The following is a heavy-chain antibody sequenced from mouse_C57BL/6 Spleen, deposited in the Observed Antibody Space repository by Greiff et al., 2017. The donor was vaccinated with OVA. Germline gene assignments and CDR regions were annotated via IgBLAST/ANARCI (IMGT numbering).Heavy chain of an antibody. CDR3: ARFEGLRRRDPFAY. CDR2: INPNNGGT. J-gene: IGHJ3*01. Sequence: EVQLQQSGPELVKPGASVKISCKASGYTFTDYYMNWVKQSHGKSLEWIGDINPNNGGTSYNQKFKGKATLTVDKSSSTAYMELRSLTSEDSAVYYCARFEGLRRRDPFAYWGQGTLVTVSA. V-gene: IGHV1-26*01. CDR1: GYTFTDYY. D-gene: IGHD2-4*01.